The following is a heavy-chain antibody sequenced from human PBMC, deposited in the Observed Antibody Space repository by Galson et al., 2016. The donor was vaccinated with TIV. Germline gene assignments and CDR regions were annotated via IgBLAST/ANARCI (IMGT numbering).Heavy chain of an antibody. CDR1: GFTFSGYV. Sequence: SLRLSCAASGFTFSGYVMSWVRQAPGKGLEWVSTVSLSGGTTYYADSVKGRFTISRDNARYTLYLQMNSLRAEDTAIYYCAKPGKSGDYSWDAFDIWGQGTLVIVSP. CDR3: AKPGKSGDYSWDAFDI. J-gene: IGHJ3*02. CDR2: VSLSGGTT. V-gene: IGHV3-23*01. D-gene: IGHD1-26*01.